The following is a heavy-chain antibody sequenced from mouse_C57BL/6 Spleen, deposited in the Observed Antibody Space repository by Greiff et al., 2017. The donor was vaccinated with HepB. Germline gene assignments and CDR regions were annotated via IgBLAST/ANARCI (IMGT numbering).Heavy chain of an antibody. CDR3: ARGGTTVAPFAY. J-gene: IGHJ3*01. CDR2: IDPSDSYT. CDR1: GYTFTSYW. Sequence: VQLQQPGAELVKPGASVKLSCKASGYTFTSYWMQWVKQRPGQGLEWIGEIDPSDSYTNYNQKFKGKATLTVDTSSSTAYMQLSSLTSEDSAVYYCARGGTTVAPFAYWGQGTLVTVSA. V-gene: IGHV1-50*01. D-gene: IGHD1-1*01.